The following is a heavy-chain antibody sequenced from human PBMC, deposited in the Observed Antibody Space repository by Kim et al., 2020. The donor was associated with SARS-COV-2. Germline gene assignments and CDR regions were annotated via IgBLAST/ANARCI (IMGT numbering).Heavy chain of an antibody. D-gene: IGHD3-10*02. V-gene: IGHV3-21*01. Sequence: GGSLRLSCAASGFTFSSYSMNWVRQAPGKGLEWVSSISSSSSYIYYADSVKGRFTISRDNAKNSLYLQMNSLRAEDTAVYYCARGLLTMFGEFLTHPHHGNYYYYGMDVWGQGTTVTVSS. CDR2: ISSSSSYI. CDR1: GFTFSSYS. J-gene: IGHJ6*02. CDR3: ARGLLTMFGEFLTHPHHGNYYYYGMDV.